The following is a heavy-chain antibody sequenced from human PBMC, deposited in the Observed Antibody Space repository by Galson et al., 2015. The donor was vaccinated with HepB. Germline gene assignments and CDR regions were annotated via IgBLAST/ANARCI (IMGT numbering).Heavy chain of an antibody. J-gene: IGHJ4*02. Sequence: SVKVSCKASGYTFTSYYMHWVRQAPGQGLEWIGIINPSGGSTSYAQKFQGRVTMTRDTSTSTVYMELSSLRSEDTAVYYCARAYDILTGYYNVAFDYWGQGTLVIVSS. CDR3: ARAYDILTGYYNVAFDY. CDR2: INPSGGST. CDR1: GYTFTSYY. D-gene: IGHD3-9*01. V-gene: IGHV1-46*03.